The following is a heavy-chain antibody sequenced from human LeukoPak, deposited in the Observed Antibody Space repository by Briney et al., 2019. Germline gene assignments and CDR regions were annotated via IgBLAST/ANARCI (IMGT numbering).Heavy chain of an antibody. CDR2: IKQDGGEK. J-gene: IGHJ4*02. V-gene: IGHV3-7*05. CDR3: ARSVSSGWYYFDY. D-gene: IGHD6-19*01. CDR1: GFTFSSYW. Sequence: PGGSLRLSCAASGFTFSSYWMTWVRQAPGKGLEWVANIKQDGGEKYYVDSVKGRFTISRHNSKNTLYLQMNSLRAEDTAVYYCARSVSSGWYYFDYWGQGTLVTVSS.